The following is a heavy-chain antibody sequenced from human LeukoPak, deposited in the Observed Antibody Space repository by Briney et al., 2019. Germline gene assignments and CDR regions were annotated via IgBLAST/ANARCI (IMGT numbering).Heavy chain of an antibody. CDR1: GYTFSSYA. Sequence: GASLRLSCAASGYTFSSYAMSWVRQAPGKGLEWVSAISGSGGSTYYADSVKGRFTISRDNSKNTLYLQMNSLRAEDTAVYYCAKYSSSWYVAAFDYWGQGTLVTVSS. CDR2: ISGSGGST. V-gene: IGHV3-23*01. CDR3: AKYSSSWYVAAFDY. J-gene: IGHJ4*02. D-gene: IGHD6-13*01.